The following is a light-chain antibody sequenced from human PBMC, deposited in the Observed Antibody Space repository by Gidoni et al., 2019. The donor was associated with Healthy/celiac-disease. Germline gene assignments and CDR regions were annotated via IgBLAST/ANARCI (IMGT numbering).Light chain of an antibody. Sequence: DIVMIQPPPSLSFTSGEHSSISCKSTQSHLPSDGNTYLHWYLQKPGQPPQLLIYEVSNRYSGVPDRFSGSGSGTDFTLKISRVEAEDVGIYYCIQNIQLPPTFGRGTQLEIK. CDR2: EVS. V-gene: IGKV2D-29*01. CDR3: IQNIQLPPT. J-gene: IGKJ5*01. CDR1: QSHLPSDGNTY.